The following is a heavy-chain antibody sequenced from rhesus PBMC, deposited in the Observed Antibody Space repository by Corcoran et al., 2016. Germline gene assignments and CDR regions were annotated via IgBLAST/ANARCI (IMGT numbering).Heavy chain of an antibody. J-gene: IGHJ4*01. CDR1: GYSISSGYG. CDR2: FGGSSGST. Sequence: QVQLQESGPGLVKPSETLSLTCAVSGYSISSGYGWSWIRQPPGKGLEWIGYFGGSSGSTNYNPSLKRRVTISKDPSKNQFSLKLSSVTAADTAVYYCAGRIVGATLDYWGQGVLVTVSS. CDR3: AGRIVGATLDY. D-gene: IGHD1-44*02. V-gene: IGHV4-127*01.